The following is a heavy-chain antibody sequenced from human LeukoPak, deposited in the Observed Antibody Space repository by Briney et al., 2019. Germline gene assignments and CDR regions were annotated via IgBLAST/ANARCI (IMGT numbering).Heavy chain of an antibody. CDR2: IIPIFGTA. Sequence: ALVKVSCKASEATFTSYAISWFRQSPGQRLEWMRGIIPIFGTANYAQKFQGRVTITADECTSTAYMELSSLRSEDTAVYSCARDKGRYYYDSSGYRTLDYWGQGTLVTVSS. CDR3: ARDKGRYYYDSSGYRTLDY. CDR1: EATFTSYA. J-gene: IGHJ4*02. D-gene: IGHD3-22*01. V-gene: IGHV1-69*13.